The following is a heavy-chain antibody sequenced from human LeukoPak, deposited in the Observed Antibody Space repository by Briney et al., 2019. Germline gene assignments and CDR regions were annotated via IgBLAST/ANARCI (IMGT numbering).Heavy chain of an antibody. CDR3: ARLKTAAGTKYFDY. CDR2: IYYSGSN. J-gene: IGHJ4*02. CDR1: GDSISSPTYY. Sequence: PSETLSLTCTVSGDSISSPTYYWGWIRQPPGKGLEWIGTIYYSGSNYNNLSLKSRVTISVDASKNQFSLRLSSVTVADTAVYYCARLKTAAGTKYFDYWGQGTLVTLSS. D-gene: IGHD6-13*01. V-gene: IGHV4-39*01.